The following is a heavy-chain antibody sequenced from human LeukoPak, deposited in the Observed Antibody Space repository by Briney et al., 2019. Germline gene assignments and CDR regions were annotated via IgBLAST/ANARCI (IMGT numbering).Heavy chain of an antibody. CDR1: GFTFNSNG. V-gene: IGHV3-33*06. J-gene: IGHJ6*03. CDR2: IWYDGSNK. D-gene: IGHD3-22*01. Sequence: GRSLRLSCEASGFTFNSNGMHWVRQAPGKGLEGVALIWYDGSNKYYADSVKGRFTISRDNSKNTLYLQMDSLRAEDTAVYYCAKAGDNSGYYPAFYYYMDVWGRGATVTVSS. CDR3: AKAGDNSGYYPAFYYYMDV.